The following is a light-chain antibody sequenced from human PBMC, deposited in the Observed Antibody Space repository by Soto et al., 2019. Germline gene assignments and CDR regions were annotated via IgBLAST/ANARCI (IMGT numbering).Light chain of an antibody. CDR2: IND. CDR3: AAWDDSLNAL. V-gene: IGLV1-44*01. J-gene: IGLJ1*01. Sequence: QSVLTQPPSASGTPGQRVTISCSGTSSNIGDNPVNWYQQVPGAAPKLLIYINDQRHSGVPDRFSGSKSGTSASLAISGLKPEDEADYYCAAWDDSLNALFGTGTKLTVL. CDR1: SSNIGDNP.